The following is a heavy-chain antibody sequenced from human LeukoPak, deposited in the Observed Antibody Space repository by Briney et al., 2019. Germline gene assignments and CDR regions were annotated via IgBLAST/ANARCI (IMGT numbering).Heavy chain of an antibody. Sequence: PSQTLSLTCAISGDTVSSNSAAWNWIRQSPSRGLEWLGRTYYRSNLYNDYAVSVKSRITINPDTSKNQFSLQLNSVTPEDTAVYYCARDRYSSSWYGDAFDIWGQGTMVTVSS. CDR1: GDTVSSNSAA. D-gene: IGHD6-13*01. CDR2: TYYRSNLYN. CDR3: ARDRYSSSWYGDAFDI. V-gene: IGHV6-1*01. J-gene: IGHJ3*02.